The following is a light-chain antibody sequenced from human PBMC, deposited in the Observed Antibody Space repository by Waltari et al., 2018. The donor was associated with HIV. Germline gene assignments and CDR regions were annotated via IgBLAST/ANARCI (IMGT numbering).Light chain of an antibody. Sequence: SRDLTQPPSVSVSPGQTARITCSGDALSKQYSYWYQQKAGQAPVLVIFKDTERPSGIPERFSASSSWTTVTLTITSVEAEDEAEYFCQSSDTTASHELFGGGTKLTVL. CDR2: KDT. CDR3: QSSDTTASHEL. J-gene: IGLJ2*01. CDR1: ALSKQY. V-gene: IGLV3-25*03.